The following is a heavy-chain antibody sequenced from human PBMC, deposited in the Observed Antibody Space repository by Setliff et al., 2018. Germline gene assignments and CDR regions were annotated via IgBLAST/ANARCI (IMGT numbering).Heavy chain of an antibody. J-gene: IGHJ6*03. CDR1: GGSISSSGYY. D-gene: IGHD2-2*02. Sequence: SETLSLTCTVSGGSISSSGYYWGWIRQPPGKGLEWIGSIYYSGSTYSNPSLKSRVTISVDTSKNQLSLKLSSVTAADTAVYYCARLGYCSSASCYTHYYYYYYMDVWGKGTTVTVSS. CDR3: ARLGYCSSASCYTHYYYYYYMDV. V-gene: IGHV4-39*01. CDR2: IYYSGST.